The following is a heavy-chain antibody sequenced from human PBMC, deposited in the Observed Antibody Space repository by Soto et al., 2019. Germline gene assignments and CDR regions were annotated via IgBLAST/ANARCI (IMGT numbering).Heavy chain of an antibody. CDR2: IWYDGSNK. CDR1: GFTFSSYG. CDR3: ASGSRSWYLGMDV. D-gene: IGHD6-13*01. Sequence: GGSLRLSCAASGFTFSSYGMHWVRQAPGKGLEWVAVIWYDGSNKYYADSVKGRFTISRDNSKNTLYLQMNSLRAEDTAVYYCASGSRSWYLGMDVWGQGTTVTVSS. J-gene: IGHJ6*02. V-gene: IGHV3-33*01.